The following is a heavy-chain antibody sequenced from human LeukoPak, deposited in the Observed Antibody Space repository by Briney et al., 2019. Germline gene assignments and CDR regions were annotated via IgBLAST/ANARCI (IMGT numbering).Heavy chain of an antibody. J-gene: IGHJ4*02. CDR1: GGSVSNSYY. CDR2: VSNSGT. Sequence: PSETLSLTCTVSGGSVSNSYYWSRIRQPPGKGLEWIGYVSNSGTKYNPSLKSRVTISLDTSKNQFSLKLSSVTAADTAVYYCARARGYYYDFDYWGQGTLVTVSS. V-gene: IGHV4-59*02. D-gene: IGHD3-22*01. CDR3: ARARGYYYDFDY.